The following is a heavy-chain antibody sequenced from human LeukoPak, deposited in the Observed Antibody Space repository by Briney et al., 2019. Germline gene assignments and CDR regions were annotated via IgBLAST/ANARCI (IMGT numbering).Heavy chain of an antibody. CDR2: IKQDGSEK. Sequence: PGGSLRLSCAASGFTFSSYCMRWVRQAPGKGLEWVANIKQDGSEKYYVDSVKGRFTISRDNAKHSLYLQMNSLRAEDTAVYYCATFWGSDAFDIWGQGTMVTVSS. CDR3: ATFWGSDAFDI. D-gene: IGHD3-16*01. J-gene: IGHJ3*02. V-gene: IGHV3-7*01. CDR1: GFTFSSYC.